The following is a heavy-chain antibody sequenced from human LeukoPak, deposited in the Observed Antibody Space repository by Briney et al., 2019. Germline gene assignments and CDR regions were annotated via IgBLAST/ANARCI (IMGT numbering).Heavy chain of an antibody. Sequence: SETLSLTCTVSGGSISSYYWSWIRQPPGKGLEWIGYIYYSGGTNYNPSLKSRVTISVDTSKNQFSLKLSSVTAADTAVYYCARGHYYDSSGYPRPPYYYYYYMDVWGKGTTVTISS. CDR3: ARGHYYDSSGYPRPPYYYYYYMDV. J-gene: IGHJ6*03. V-gene: IGHV4-59*01. D-gene: IGHD3-22*01. CDR1: GGSISSYY. CDR2: IYYSGGT.